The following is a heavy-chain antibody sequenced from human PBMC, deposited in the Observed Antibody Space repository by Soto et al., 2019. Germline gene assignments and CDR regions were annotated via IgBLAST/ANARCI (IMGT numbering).Heavy chain of an antibody. J-gene: IGHJ6*03. V-gene: IGHV3-33*01. D-gene: IGHD6-13*01. CDR1: VFTFSSYG. CDR2: IWYDGSNK. Sequence: GGSLRLSCAASVFTFSSYGMHWVRQAPGKGLEWVAVIWYDGSNKYYADSVKGRFTISRDNSKNTLYLQMNSLRAEDTAVYYCARAAADRIYYYMDVWGKGTTVTVSS. CDR3: ARAAADRIYYYMDV.